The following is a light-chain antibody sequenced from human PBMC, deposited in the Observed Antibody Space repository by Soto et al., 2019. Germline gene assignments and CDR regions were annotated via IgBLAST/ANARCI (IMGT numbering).Light chain of an antibody. Sequence: QSALTQPASVSGSPGQSIAISCTGTTSDVGGYNHVSWYQQHPGKAPKLMIYEVSNRPSGVPTLFSGSKSGNTTSLTISGRQAEDESDYYFASYTGSRTWVFGGGTKVTVL. CDR1: TSDVGGYNH. CDR3: ASYTGSRTWV. J-gene: IGLJ3*02. CDR2: EVS. V-gene: IGLV2-14*01.